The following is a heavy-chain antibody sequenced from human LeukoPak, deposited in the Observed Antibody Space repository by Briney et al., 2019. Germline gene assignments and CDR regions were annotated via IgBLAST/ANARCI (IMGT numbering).Heavy chain of an antibody. V-gene: IGHV3-23*05. CDR3: ARRVLGAVGYFDY. Sequence: GGSLRLSCAASGFIFTTYDMGWVRQLPGKGLEWVSSVSSSGSDTYYTSSVKGRLTISRDNSKNTLYLQVNSLRVEDPAVYYCARRVLGAVGYFDYWGQGALVTVSS. CDR1: GFIFTTYD. CDR2: VSSSGSDT. D-gene: IGHD4/OR15-4a*01. J-gene: IGHJ4*02.